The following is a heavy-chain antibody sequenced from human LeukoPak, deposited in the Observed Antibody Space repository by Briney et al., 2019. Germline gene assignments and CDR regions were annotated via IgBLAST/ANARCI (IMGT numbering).Heavy chain of an antibody. Sequence: SETLSLTCALYGGSFSGYYWSWIRPPPGKGLEWIGNIYYSGSTYYNPTLKSRVTISVDTSKNQYSLKLSSVTAADTAVYYCARTDGVGPRGSKQQLVIDYWGQGTLVTVSS. D-gene: IGHD6-13*01. CDR1: GGSFSGYY. CDR3: ARTDGVGPRGSKQQLVIDY. V-gene: IGHV4-34*01. CDR2: IYYSGST. J-gene: IGHJ4*02.